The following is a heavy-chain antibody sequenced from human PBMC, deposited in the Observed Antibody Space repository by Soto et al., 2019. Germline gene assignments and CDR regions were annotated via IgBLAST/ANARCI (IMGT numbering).Heavy chain of an antibody. V-gene: IGHV1-2*04. D-gene: IGHD2-8*01. Sequence: ASVKVSCKASGYSFTDYHIHWVRQAPGQGLEWLGRINPKSGGTSTAQKFQGWVTMTTDTSISTASMELTRLTSDDTAIYYCSRGDSTDCSNGVCSFFYNRDMDVWGQGTTVTVSS. J-gene: IGHJ6*02. CDR1: GYSFTDYH. CDR3: SRGDSTDCSNGVCSFFYNRDMDV. CDR2: INPKSGGT.